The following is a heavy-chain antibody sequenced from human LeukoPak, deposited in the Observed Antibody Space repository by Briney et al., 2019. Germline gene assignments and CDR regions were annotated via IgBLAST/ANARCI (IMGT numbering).Heavy chain of an antibody. D-gene: IGHD5-18*01. J-gene: IGHJ6*03. CDR2: INPNSGGT. CDR1: GYTFTGYY. V-gene: IGHV1-2*02. Sequence: ASVKVSCKASGYTFTGYYMHWVRQAPGQGLKWMGWINPNSGGTNYAQKFQGRVTMTRDTSISTAYMELSRLRSDDTAVYYCARDTAMVTGYYYYYMDVWGKGTTVTISS. CDR3: ARDTAMVTGYYYYYMDV.